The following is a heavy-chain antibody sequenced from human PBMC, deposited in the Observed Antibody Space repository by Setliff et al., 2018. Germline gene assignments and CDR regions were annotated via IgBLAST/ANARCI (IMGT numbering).Heavy chain of an antibody. D-gene: IGHD6-6*01. CDR2: IYHSGST. J-gene: IGHJ4*02. CDR3: ARGQNIAARLLDS. CDR1: GGSISSSNW. Sequence: SETLSLTCAVSGGSISSSNWWSWVRQPPGKGLEWIGEIYHSGSTNYNPSLKSRVTISIDTSRDQFSLKLISMIAADTAVYYCARGQNIAARLLDSWGQGTLVTVSS. V-gene: IGHV4-4*02.